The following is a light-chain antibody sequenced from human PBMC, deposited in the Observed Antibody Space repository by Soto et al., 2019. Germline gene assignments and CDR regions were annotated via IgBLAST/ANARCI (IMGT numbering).Light chain of an antibody. Sequence: EIVLTPSPGTPSLSPGEKAPLSCRAIQSVSSSYLAWYQQKPGQAPRLLISGASSRATGIPDRFSGSGSGTDFTLTVSRLEPEDFAVYYCQQYSRSPRTFGQGTKV. CDR3: QQYSRSPRT. V-gene: IGKV3-20*01. CDR2: GAS. J-gene: IGKJ1*01. CDR1: QSVSSSY.